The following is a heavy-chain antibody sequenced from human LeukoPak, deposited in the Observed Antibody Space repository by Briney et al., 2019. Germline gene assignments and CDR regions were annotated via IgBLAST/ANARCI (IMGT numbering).Heavy chain of an antibody. CDR2: IYYSGST. CDR1: GGAISSGGYS. Sequence: PSQTLSLTCTVSGGAISSGGYSWSWIRQPPGKGLEWIGYIYYSGSTYYNPSLKSRVTISVDTSKNQFSLKLSSVTAADTAVYYCARAPRDHGDYDIYAFDIWGQGTMVTVSS. CDR3: ARAPRDHGDYDIYAFDI. V-gene: IGHV4-30-4*07. D-gene: IGHD4-17*01. J-gene: IGHJ3*02.